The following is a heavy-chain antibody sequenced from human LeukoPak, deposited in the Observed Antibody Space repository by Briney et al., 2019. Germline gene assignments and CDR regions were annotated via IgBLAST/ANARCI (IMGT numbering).Heavy chain of an antibody. D-gene: IGHD3-22*01. CDR2: ISGSGGST. J-gene: IGHJ3*02. CDR1: GFTFSSYA. Sequence: GGSLRLSCAASGFTFSSYAMSWVRQAPGKGLEWVSAISGSGGSTYYADSVKGRFTISRDNSKNTLYLQMNSLRAEDTAVYYCAKVWGYYYDSSGYYPDAFDIWGQGTMVTVSS. V-gene: IGHV3-23*01. CDR3: AKVWGYYYDSSGYYPDAFDI.